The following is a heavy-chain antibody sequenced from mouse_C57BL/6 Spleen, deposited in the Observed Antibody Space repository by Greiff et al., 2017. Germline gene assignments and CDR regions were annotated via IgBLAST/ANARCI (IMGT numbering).Heavy chain of an antibody. V-gene: IGHV5-6*01. CDR1: GFISSSIG. J-gene: IGHJ3*01. D-gene: IGHD2-10*02. CDR2: ISSGGSYT. Sequence: EVQLLESGGDLLKPGGSLKSSGAASGFISSSIGWSWVRQTPDKRWGWAATISSGGSYTYYPASVKGRFTISRDNAKNTLYLQLSSLKSEDTAMDYCARPRMVLLPFAYWGQGTLVTVSA. CDR3: ARPRMVLLPFAY.